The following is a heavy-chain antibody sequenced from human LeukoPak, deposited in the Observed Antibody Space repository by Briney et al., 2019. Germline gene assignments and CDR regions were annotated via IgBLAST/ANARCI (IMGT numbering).Heavy chain of an antibody. CDR2: ISGSGIST. J-gene: IGHJ3*02. CDR1: GFTFSNYG. V-gene: IGHV3-23*01. CDR3: AKFRNSGQTGFDI. Sequence: GGSLRLSCAASGFTFSNYGLNWVRQAPGKGLEWVSGISGSGISTYYADSVKGRFTISRDSSKSTVYLQMNSLRDDDTAVYDCAKFRNSGQTGFDIWGQGTMVTVSS. D-gene: IGHD3-10*01.